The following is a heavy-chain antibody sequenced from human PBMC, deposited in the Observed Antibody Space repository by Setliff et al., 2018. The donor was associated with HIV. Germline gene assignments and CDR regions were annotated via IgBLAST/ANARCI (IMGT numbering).Heavy chain of an antibody. Sequence: PGGSLRLSCAASGFTFSSYAMHWVRQAPGKGLEWVAVISYDGINKYYADSVKGRFTISRDSSKNTLYLQMNSLRAEDTAVYYCARERLRFLEWLPLDYWGQGTLVTVSS. CDR3: ARERLRFLEWLPLDY. V-gene: IGHV3-30*04. D-gene: IGHD3-3*01. CDR1: GFTFSSYA. J-gene: IGHJ4*02. CDR2: ISYDGINK.